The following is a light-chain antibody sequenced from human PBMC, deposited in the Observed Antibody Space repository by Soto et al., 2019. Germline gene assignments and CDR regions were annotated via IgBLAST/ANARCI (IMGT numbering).Light chain of an antibody. V-gene: IGLV1-44*01. Sequence: QSVLTQPPSASGTPGQRVTISCSGSGSNIGTNTVNWYKQVPGTAPTLLIYTDRQRPAGVPDRFSGSRSGTSASLAISWLQSEDEADYYCAAWDGTLNVVLFGGGT. CDR3: AAWDGTLNVVL. CDR2: TDR. J-gene: IGLJ2*01. CDR1: GSNIGTNT.